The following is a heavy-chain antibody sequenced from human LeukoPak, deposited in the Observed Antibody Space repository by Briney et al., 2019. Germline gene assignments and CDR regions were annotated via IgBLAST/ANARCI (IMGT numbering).Heavy chain of an antibody. Sequence: PSETLSLTCTVSGGSITTGSYYWIWIPQPAGKGLEWIGRIYTTGSTDYNPSLKSRVTISVDTSNNQFSLRLTSVTAADTAVYYCARAPTSSTSPSSPFDLWGQGTMVTVSS. CDR1: GGSITTGSYY. V-gene: IGHV4-61*02. CDR3: ARAPTSSTSPSSPFDL. D-gene: IGHD2-2*01. J-gene: IGHJ3*01. CDR2: IYTTGST.